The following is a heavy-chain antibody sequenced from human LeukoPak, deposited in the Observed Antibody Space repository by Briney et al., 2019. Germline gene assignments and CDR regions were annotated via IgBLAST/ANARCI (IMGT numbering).Heavy chain of an antibody. CDR2: IKQDGSDK. V-gene: IGHV3-7*03. Sequence: GGSLRLSCAASGFTFSSYSMNWVRQAPGKGLEWVANIKQDGSDKYYVDSVKGRFTISRDNAKNSLYLQMNSLRAEDTAVYYCARQTVVGSYFDYWGQGTPVTVSS. D-gene: IGHD4-23*01. CDR3: ARQTVVGSYFDY. J-gene: IGHJ4*02. CDR1: GFTFSSYS.